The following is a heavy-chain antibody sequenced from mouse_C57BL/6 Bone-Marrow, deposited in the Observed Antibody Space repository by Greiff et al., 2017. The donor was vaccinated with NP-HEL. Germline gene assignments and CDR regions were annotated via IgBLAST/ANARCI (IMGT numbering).Heavy chain of an antibody. D-gene: IGHD1-1*01. V-gene: IGHV2-4*01. CDR1: GFSLTSYG. J-gene: IGHJ4*01. CDR2: IWSGGST. Sequence: VQLKESGPGLVQPSQSLSITCTVSGFSLTSYGVHWVRQPPGKGLEWLGVIWSGGSTDYNAAFISRLSISKDNSKSQVFFKMNSLQADDTAIYYCAKKTYYYGSSSYAMDYWGQGTSVTVSS. CDR3: AKKTYYYGSSSYAMDY.